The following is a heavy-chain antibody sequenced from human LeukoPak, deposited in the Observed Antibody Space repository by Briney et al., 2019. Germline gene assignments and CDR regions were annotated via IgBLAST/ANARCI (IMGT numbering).Heavy chain of an antibody. CDR1: GGSISSGSYY. CDR3: ARQIQLWGSFDY. Sequence: SQTLSLTCTVSGGSISSGSYYWSWIRQPAGKGLEWIGRIYTSGSTNYNPSLKSRVTISVDTSKNQFSLKLSSVTAADTAVYYCARQIQLWGSFDYWGQGTLVTVSS. CDR2: IYTSGST. J-gene: IGHJ4*02. D-gene: IGHD5-18*01. V-gene: IGHV4-61*02.